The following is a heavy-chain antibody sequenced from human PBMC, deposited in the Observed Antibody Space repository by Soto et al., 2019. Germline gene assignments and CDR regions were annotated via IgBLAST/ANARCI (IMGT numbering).Heavy chain of an antibody. CDR1: GFTFRNYA. V-gene: IGHV3-23*01. Sequence: EVQLLESGGALVQPGGSLRLSCAASGFTFRNYAMSWVRQAPGKGLEWVSRISGNGGDINYADSVKGRFTISRDNSKNKLYLQMNSLRAEDTAVYYCAKRGDIVEVSRTFVGYGMDVWGQGTTVTVSS. CDR3: AKRGDIVEVSRTFVGYGMDV. J-gene: IGHJ6*02. D-gene: IGHD2-2*01. CDR2: ISGNGGDI.